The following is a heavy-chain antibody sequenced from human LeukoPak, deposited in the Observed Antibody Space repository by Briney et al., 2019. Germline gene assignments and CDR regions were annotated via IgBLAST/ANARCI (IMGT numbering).Heavy chain of an antibody. J-gene: IGHJ3*02. Sequence: SETLSLTCTVSGGSISSSSYYWGWIRQPPGKGLEWIGSIYYSGSTYYNPSLKSRVTISVDTSKNQFSLKLSSVTAADTAVYYCAREDDRLRRNAFDIWGQGTMVTVSS. V-gene: IGHV4-39*07. CDR1: GGSISSSSYY. CDR3: AREDDRLRRNAFDI. CDR2: IYYSGST. D-gene: IGHD4-17*01.